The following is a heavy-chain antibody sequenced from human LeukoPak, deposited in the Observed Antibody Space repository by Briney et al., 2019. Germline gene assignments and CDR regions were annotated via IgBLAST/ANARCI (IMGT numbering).Heavy chain of an antibody. V-gene: IGHV4-39*01. CDR1: GGSISSSSYY. J-gene: IGHJ4*02. CDR2: IYYSGST. D-gene: IGHD3-16*01. Sequence: SETLSLTCTVSGGSISSSSYYWGWIRQPPGKGLEWIGSIYYSGSTYYNPYLKSRVTISVDTSKNQFSLKLSSVTAADTAVYYCARLSDWGRVDYWGQGTLVTVSS. CDR3: ARLSDWGRVDY.